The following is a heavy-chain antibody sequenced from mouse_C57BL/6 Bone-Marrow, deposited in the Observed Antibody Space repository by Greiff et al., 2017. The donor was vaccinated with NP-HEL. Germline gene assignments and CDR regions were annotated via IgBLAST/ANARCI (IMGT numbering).Heavy chain of an antibody. CDR3: ARMGTGY. Sequence: VKLMESGPELVKPGASVKISCKASGYAFSSSWMNWVKQRPGKGLEWIGRIYPGDGDTNYNGKFKGKATLTADKSSSTAYMQLSSLTSEDSAVYFCARMGTGYWGQGTTLTVSS. CDR1: GYAFSSSW. D-gene: IGHD3-3*01. V-gene: IGHV1-82*01. CDR2: IYPGDGDT. J-gene: IGHJ2*01.